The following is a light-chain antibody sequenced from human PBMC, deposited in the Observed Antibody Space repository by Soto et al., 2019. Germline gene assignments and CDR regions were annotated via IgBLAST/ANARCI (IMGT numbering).Light chain of an antibody. CDR1: QSVSSSY. CDR2: GAS. Sequence: EIVLTQSPGTLSLSPGERDTLSCRASQSVSSSYLAWYQQEPGQAPRLIIYGASSRATGIPDRFSGSGSGTDFTFTISRLEPEDFAVYYCQQYGSSLTVGPGTKVDIK. V-gene: IGKV3-20*01. CDR3: QQYGSSLT. J-gene: IGKJ3*01.